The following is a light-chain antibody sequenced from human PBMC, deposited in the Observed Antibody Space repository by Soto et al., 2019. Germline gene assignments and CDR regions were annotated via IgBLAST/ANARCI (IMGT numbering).Light chain of an antibody. CDR1: QDINSY. Sequence: DIPLTQSPSFLSASVGDRVTITCRASQDINSYLAWYQQKPGKAPKLLIYTGSTLQSGVPSRFSGSGSGTELTLTISSLQPEDLGSYYCQQLNSYPFIFGGGTKVEI. V-gene: IGKV1-9*01. J-gene: IGKJ4*01. CDR3: QQLNSYPFI. CDR2: TGS.